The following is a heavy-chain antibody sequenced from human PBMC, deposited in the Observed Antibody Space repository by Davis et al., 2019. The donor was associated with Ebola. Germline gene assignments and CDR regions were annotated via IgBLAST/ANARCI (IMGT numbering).Heavy chain of an antibody. Sequence: ASVKVSCKASGYTFTDYYIHWVRQAPGQGLEWMGWMNCDNGDTKYAQKFQGRVTMTRDTSTSTVYMELSSLRSEDTAVYYCARWDGGLDYWGQGTLVTVSS. CDR1: GYTFTDYY. J-gene: IGHJ4*02. CDR2: MNCDNGDT. CDR3: ARWDGGLDY. V-gene: IGHV1-2*02. D-gene: IGHD3-16*01.